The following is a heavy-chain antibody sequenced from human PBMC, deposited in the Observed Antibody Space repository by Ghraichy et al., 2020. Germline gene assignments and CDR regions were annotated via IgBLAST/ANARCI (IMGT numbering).Heavy chain of an antibody. J-gene: IGHJ3*01. D-gene: IGHD1-1*01. CDR1: GGTFSSYL. V-gene: IGHV1-69*13. Sequence: SAKVSCKTSGGTFSSYLFSWVRQAPGQGLEWMGGIIPMFGTGHYAQKFQGRVTISADESTNTVYLELSSLGSEDTAIYFCARDRSIGTPPHPGKKDAFGVWGQGTMVTVSS. CDR2: IIPMFGTG. CDR3: ARDRSIGTPPHPGKKDAFGV.